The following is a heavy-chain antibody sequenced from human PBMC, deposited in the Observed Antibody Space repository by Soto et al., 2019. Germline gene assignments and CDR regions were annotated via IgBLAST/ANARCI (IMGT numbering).Heavy chain of an antibody. CDR2: ISGSAGSS. J-gene: IGHJ4*02. Sequence: EVQLLESGGGLVQPGGSRRLSCATSGFTVSNYAMSWVRQAPGKGLEWVSGISGSAGSSYYADSVKGRFTISRDNSKNTLNLQMDSLRAEDTAVYYCAKKSTDSSGYSDYWGQGTVVTVSS. CDR3: AKKSTDSSGYSDY. CDR1: GFTVSNYA. D-gene: IGHD2-2*01. V-gene: IGHV3-23*01.